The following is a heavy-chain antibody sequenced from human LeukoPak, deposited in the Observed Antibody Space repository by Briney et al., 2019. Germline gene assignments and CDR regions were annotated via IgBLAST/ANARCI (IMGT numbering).Heavy chain of an antibody. CDR1: GGSLSGYY. D-gene: IGHD3-22*01. V-gene: IGHV4-34*01. Sequence: PSETLSLTCAVYGGSLSGYYWSWIRQPPGKGLEWIGEINHSGSTNYNPSLKSRVTISVDTSKNQFSLKLSSVTAADTAVYYCARGRSSVRTMIVVVTRINWFDPWGQGTLVTVSS. CDR3: ARGRSSVRTMIVVVTRINWFDP. J-gene: IGHJ5*02. CDR2: INHSGST.